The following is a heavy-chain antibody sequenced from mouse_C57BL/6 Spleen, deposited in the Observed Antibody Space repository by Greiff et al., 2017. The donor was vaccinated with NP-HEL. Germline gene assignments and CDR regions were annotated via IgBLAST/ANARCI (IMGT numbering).Heavy chain of an antibody. Sequence: VQLQQSGAELVKPGASVKISCKASGYAFRSYWMNWVKQRPGKGLEWIGQIYPGDGATTYNGKLKGKDTLNADKSSRTAYMQLSSLTSEDSAVYFCAISEGDGNVYFDYWGQGTTLTVSS. CDR2: IYPGDGAT. CDR3: AISEGDGNVYFDY. V-gene: IGHV1-80*01. D-gene: IGHD1-1*01. J-gene: IGHJ2*01. CDR1: GYAFRSYW.